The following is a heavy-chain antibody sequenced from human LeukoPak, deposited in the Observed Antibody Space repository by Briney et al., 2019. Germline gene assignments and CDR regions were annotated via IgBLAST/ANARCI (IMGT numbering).Heavy chain of an antibody. Sequence: SETLSLTCTVSGVSISGVGYYWGWIRQPPGKGLEWSGSISYGGSTYYNPSLKSRVLIYVDMSKNQVSLKLSSVTAADTALYYCAGYYYDSSGYFGCGQGALVSVSS. CDR2: ISYGGST. V-gene: IGHV4-39*01. CDR3: AGYYYDSSGYFG. J-gene: IGHJ4*02. CDR1: GVSISGVGYY. D-gene: IGHD3-22*01.